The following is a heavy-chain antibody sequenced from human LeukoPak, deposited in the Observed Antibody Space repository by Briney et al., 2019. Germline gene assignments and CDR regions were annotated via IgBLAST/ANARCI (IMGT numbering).Heavy chain of an antibody. CDR3: ARDPYDYYYYYYMDV. Sequence: ASVKVSCKASGYTFTSYYMHWVRQAPGQGLEWMGWINPNSGGTNYAQKFQGRVTMTRDTSISTAYMELSRLRSDDTAVYYCARDPYDYYYYYYMDVWGKGTTVTVSS. D-gene: IGHD2-8*01. V-gene: IGHV1-2*02. J-gene: IGHJ6*03. CDR2: INPNSGGT. CDR1: GYTFTSYY.